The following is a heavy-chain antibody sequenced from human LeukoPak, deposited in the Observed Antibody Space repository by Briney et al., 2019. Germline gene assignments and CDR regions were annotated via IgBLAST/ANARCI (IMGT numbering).Heavy chain of an antibody. CDR1: GGSTSSSSYY. D-gene: IGHD1-14*01. V-gene: IGHV4-39*07. Sequence: PSETLSLTCTVSGGSTSSSSYYWGWIRQPPGKGLEWIGSIYYSGSTYYNPSFKSRVTISVDTSKNQFSLKLSSVTAADTAVYYCARGGGTTYNWFDPWGQGTLVTVSS. J-gene: IGHJ5*02. CDR3: ARGGGTTYNWFDP. CDR2: IYYSGST.